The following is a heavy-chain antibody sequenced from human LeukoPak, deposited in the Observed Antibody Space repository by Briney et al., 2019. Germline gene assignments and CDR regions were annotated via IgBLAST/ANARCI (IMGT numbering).Heavy chain of an antibody. D-gene: IGHD4-17*01. Sequence: SVKVSCMASGGTFSSYAISWVRQAPGQGLEWMGRIIPILGIANYAQKFQGRVTITADKSTSTAYMELSSLRSEDTAVYYCARVLTTVTPDAFDIWGQGTMVTVSS. CDR1: GGTFSSYA. V-gene: IGHV1-69*04. CDR2: IIPILGIA. CDR3: ARVLTTVTPDAFDI. J-gene: IGHJ3*02.